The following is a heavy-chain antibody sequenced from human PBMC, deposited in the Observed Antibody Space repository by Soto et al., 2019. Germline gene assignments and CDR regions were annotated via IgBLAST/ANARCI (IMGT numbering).Heavy chain of an antibody. D-gene: IGHD3-22*01. Sequence: WGSRILSCAASGGSFSNYWMSWVRQAPGRGLEWVANIKQDGSEKYYVDSVKGRFTISRDNAKNSLYLQMNSLRAEDTAVYYCARDLYYYDSSGPLHDYWGQGT. CDR1: GGSFSNYW. V-gene: IGHV3-7*01. CDR2: IKQDGSEK. CDR3: ARDLYYYDSSGPLHDY. J-gene: IGHJ4*02.